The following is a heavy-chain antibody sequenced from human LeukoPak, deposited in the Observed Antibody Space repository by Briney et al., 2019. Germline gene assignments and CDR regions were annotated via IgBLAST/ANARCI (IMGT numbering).Heavy chain of an antibody. Sequence: GGSLRLSCAASGFTFSRHPMNWVRQAPGKGLEWVSYISPGTVYYADSVKGRFTISRDNAKNSLYLQMNSLRAEDTAVYYCTRDGRVAYEMDVWGQGTTVTVSS. D-gene: IGHD2-15*01. J-gene: IGHJ6*02. V-gene: IGHV3-48*01. CDR1: GFTFSRHP. CDR2: ISPGTV. CDR3: TRDGRVAYEMDV.